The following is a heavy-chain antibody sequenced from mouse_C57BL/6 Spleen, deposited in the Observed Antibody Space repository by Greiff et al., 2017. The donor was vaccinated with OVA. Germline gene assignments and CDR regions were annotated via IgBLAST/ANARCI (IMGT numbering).Heavy chain of an antibody. J-gene: IGHJ1*03. D-gene: IGHD1-1*01. V-gene: IGHV1-72*01. CDR2: IDPNSGGT. CDR1: GYTFTSYW. CDR3: ARTPYGSSFYWYFDV. Sequence: QVQLQQPGAELVKPGASVKLSCKASGYTFTSYWMHWGKQRPGRGLEWIGRIDPNSGGTKYNEKFKSKATLTVDKPSSTAYMQLSSLTSEDSAVYYCARTPYGSSFYWYFDVWGTGTTVTVSS.